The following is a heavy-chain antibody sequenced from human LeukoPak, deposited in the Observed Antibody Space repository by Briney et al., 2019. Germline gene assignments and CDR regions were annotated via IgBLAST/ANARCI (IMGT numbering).Heavy chain of an antibody. CDR1: GYTLTELS. Sequence: ASVKVSCKVSGYTLTELSMHWVRQAPGKGLEWMGGFDPEDGETIYAQKFQGRVTMTEDTSTDTAYMELSSLRSEDTAVYYCATVRSYYYYIDVWGKGTTVTVSS. CDR3: ATVRSYYYYIDV. J-gene: IGHJ6*03. V-gene: IGHV1-24*01. CDR2: FDPEDGET.